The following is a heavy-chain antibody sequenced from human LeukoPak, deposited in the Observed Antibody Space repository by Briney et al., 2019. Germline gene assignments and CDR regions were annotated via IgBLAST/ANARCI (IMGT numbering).Heavy chain of an antibody. CDR2: IYTSGST. V-gene: IGHV3-66*01. D-gene: IGHD4-17*01. CDR3: ARGGSDGGDYSSFDI. Sequence: GGSLRLACAASGITVSNYYMSWVRQAPGQGLEWVSVIYTSGSTYDAASVRGRFTISRDKSKNTLYLQMNSLRAEDAAVYYCARGGSDGGDYSSFDIWGLGTMVTVSS. J-gene: IGHJ3*02. CDR1: GITVSNYY.